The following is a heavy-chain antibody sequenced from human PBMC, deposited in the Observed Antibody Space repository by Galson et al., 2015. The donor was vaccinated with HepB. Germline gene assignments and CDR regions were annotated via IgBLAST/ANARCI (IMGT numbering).Heavy chain of an antibody. V-gene: IGHV3-21*01. J-gene: IGHJ5*02. D-gene: IGHD4/OR15-4a*01. CDR3: ARAWDYQGLDWFDP. CDR2: VSSLGSYT. CDR1: GFTFRNYA. Sequence: SLRLSCAGSGFTFRNYAVHWVRQAPGKGLEWVSYVSSLGSYTYYADSVKGRFTLYRDNAKNSLYLQMDTLTAEDTAVYYCARAWDYQGLDWFDPWGKGTPVSVSS.